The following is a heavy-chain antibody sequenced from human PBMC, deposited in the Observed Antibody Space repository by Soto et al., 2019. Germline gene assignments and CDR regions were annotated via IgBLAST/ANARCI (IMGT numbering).Heavy chain of an antibody. V-gene: IGHV3-21*01. CDR2: ISSSSSYI. Sequence: EVQLVESGGGLVKPGGSLRLSCAASGFTFSSYSMNWVRQAPGKGLEWVSSISSSSSYIYYADSVKGRFTISRDNAKNSLYLQMNSLRAEDTAVYYCARDSTQDDAFDIWGQGTMVTVSS. CDR3: ARDSTQDDAFDI. J-gene: IGHJ3*02. CDR1: GFTFSSYS.